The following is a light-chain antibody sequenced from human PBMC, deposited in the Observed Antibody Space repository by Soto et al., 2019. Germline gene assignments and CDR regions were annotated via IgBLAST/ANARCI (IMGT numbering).Light chain of an antibody. Sequence: QSVLTQPASVSGSPGQSIAISCIGTSSDVGAYNYVSWYQQHPGKAPKLVIYDVNNRPSGVSNRFSGSKSGNTASLTISGLRAEDEADYYCGSYTTSGSVVFGGGTKLTVL. J-gene: IGLJ2*01. CDR2: DVN. CDR1: SSDVGAYNY. CDR3: GSYTTSGSVV. V-gene: IGLV2-14*03.